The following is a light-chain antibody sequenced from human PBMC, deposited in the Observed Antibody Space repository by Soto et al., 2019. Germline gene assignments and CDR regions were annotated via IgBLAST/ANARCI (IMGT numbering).Light chain of an antibody. CDR2: GAS. Sequence: EIVMTQSPATLSVSPGERATLSCRASQSVSTNLAWYQQEPGQAPRLLIYGASTRATGIPARFSGGGSGTEFTLTISSLQSEDFAVYYCQQYNNWPPLTFGGGTKVDIK. CDR3: QQYNNWPPLT. J-gene: IGKJ4*01. V-gene: IGKV3-15*01. CDR1: QSVSTN.